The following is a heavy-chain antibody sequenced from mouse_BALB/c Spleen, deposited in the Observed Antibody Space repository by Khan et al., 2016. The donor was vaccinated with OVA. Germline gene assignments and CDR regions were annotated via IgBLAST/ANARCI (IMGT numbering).Heavy chain of an antibody. Sequence: EVKLLESGPELVKPGASVKISCKASGYSFTGYFMNWVMQSHGKSLAWIGRINPHIGETFYNQKFKDKATLTVDESSSTAHMELRSLASEDSAVYYCARIYRSDFDYWGQGTTLTVSS. D-gene: IGHD1-1*01. CDR3: ARIYRSDFDY. CDR1: GYSFTGYF. V-gene: IGHV1-20*02. CDR2: INPHIGET. J-gene: IGHJ2*01.